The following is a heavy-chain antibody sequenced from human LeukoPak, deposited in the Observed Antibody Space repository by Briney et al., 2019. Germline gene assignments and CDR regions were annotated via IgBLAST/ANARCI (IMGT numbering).Heavy chain of an antibody. CDR1: GFTFSSYS. Sequence: GGSLRLSCAASGFTFSSYSMNWVRQAPGKGLEWISYISGSSKIIHWAESLKGRFTISRDNAKNSLYLQMNSLRDEDTAVYYCARDYSSSGTFFGYYYGMDVWGQGTTVTV. CDR3: ARDYSSSGTFFGYYYGMDV. D-gene: IGHD2-2*01. J-gene: IGHJ6*02. CDR2: ISGSSKII. V-gene: IGHV3-48*02.